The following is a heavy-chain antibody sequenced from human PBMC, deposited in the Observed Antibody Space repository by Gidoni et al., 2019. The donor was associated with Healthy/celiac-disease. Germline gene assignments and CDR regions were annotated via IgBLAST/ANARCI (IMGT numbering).Heavy chain of an antibody. CDR2: IYTSGST. Sequence: QVQLQESGPGLVKPSQTLSLTCTVSGGSISSGSYYWSWIRQPAGKGLEWIGRIYTSGSTNYNPSLKSRVTISVDTSKNQFSLKLNSVTAADTAVYYCARDRPDTRRDYYYYYGMDVWGQGTTVTVSS. J-gene: IGHJ6*02. CDR1: GGSISSGSYY. D-gene: IGHD5-18*01. V-gene: IGHV4-61*02. CDR3: ARDRPDTRRDYYYYYGMDV.